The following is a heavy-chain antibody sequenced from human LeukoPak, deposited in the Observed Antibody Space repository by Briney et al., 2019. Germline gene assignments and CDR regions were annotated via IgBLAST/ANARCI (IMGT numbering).Heavy chain of an antibody. CDR2: IFYSGST. CDR3: ARVQFREMGLLFLYYGMDV. CDR1: GVSISSSSFY. Sequence: KPSETLSLTCTVSGVSISSSSFYWGWIRQSPGKGLEWVGNIFYSGSTFYNPSLMSRVTISVDTSKNQFSLKLSSVTAADTAVYYCARVQFREMGLLFLYYGMDVWGHGTKVTVFS. J-gene: IGHJ6*02. V-gene: IGHV4-39*01. D-gene: IGHD5-24*01.